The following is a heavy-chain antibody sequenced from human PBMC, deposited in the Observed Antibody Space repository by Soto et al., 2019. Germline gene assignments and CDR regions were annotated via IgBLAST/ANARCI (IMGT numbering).Heavy chain of an antibody. D-gene: IGHD3-16*01. V-gene: IGHV4-30-4*01. Sequence: SETLSLTCTVSGGSISSGDYYWGWIRQPPGKGLEWIGYIYYSGSTYYNQSLKSRVTISVDTSKNQFSLKLSSVTAADTAVYYCARQWGDYVCDYWGQGTLVTVSS. CDR1: GGSISSGDYY. CDR2: IYYSGST. CDR3: ARQWGDYVCDY. J-gene: IGHJ4*02.